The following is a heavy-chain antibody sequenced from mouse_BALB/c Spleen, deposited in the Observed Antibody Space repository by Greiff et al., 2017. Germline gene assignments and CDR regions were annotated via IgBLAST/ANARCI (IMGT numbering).Heavy chain of an antibody. J-gene: IGHJ4*01. D-gene: IGHD1-1*01. CDR2: INSNGGST. CDR1: GFTFSSYG. V-gene: IGHV5-6-3*01. CDR3: ARDNPIYYGYAMDY. Sequence: EVQLKESGGGLVQPGGSLKLSCAASGFTFSSYGMSWVRQTPDKRLELVATINSNGGSTYYPDSVKGRFTISRDNAKNTLYLQMSSLKSEDTAMYYCARDNPIYYGYAMDYWGQGTSVTVSS.